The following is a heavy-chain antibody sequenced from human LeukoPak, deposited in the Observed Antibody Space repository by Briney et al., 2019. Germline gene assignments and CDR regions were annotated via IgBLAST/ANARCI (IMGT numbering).Heavy chain of an antibody. Sequence: ASVKVSCKASGYTFTSYYMHWVRQAPGQGLEWMGIINPSGGSTSYAQKFQGRVTMTRDMSTSTVYMELSSLRSEDTAVYYCARDRITTFSGDINDAFDIWGQGTMVTVSS. CDR2: INPSGGST. CDR1: GYTFTSYY. CDR3: ARDRITTFSGDINDAFDI. D-gene: IGHD3-3*01. V-gene: IGHV1-46*01. J-gene: IGHJ3*02.